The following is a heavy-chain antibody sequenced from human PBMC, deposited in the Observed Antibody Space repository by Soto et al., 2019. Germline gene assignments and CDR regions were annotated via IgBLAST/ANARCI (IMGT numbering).Heavy chain of an antibody. CDR1: GGSVSNDAYY. D-gene: IGHD1-26*01. V-gene: IGHV4-61*08. J-gene: IGHJ4*02. CDR2: IYHSGST. Sequence: QVQLQESGPGLVKPSATLSLTCIVSGGSVSNDAYYWSWIRQPPGKGLEWIGYIYHSGSTYYNPPLKSRVTISADTSANQFSLKVSSVTAADTAVYYCARLGIGWEFPFDYWGQGTLVNVSS. CDR3: ARLGIGWEFPFDY.